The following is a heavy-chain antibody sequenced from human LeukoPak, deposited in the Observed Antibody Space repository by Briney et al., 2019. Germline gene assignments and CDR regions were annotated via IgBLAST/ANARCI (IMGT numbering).Heavy chain of an antibody. CDR3: ARAPGNSVTTSYYYYYMDV. Sequence: ASVTVSCKASGYTFTSHDINWVRQASGQGPEWMGWMNPNSGDTGYAQKFQGRVSMTRDTSISTAYMELSSLRSEDTAVYYCARAPGNSVTTSYYYYYMDVWGKGTTVTVSS. CDR1: GYTFTSHD. J-gene: IGHJ6*03. V-gene: IGHV1-8*01. D-gene: IGHD4-11*01. CDR2: MNPNSGDT.